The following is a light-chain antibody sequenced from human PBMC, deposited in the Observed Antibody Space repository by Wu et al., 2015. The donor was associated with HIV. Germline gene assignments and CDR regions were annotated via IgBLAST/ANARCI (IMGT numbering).Light chain of an antibody. V-gene: IGKV3-20*01. J-gene: IGKJ1*01. Sequence: IVMTQSPVILSMSPGERATLACRASHNINNNLAWYQQKPGQAPRLLFYGASRRATGIPDRFSGSGSGTDFTLTISRLEPEDFAVYYCQQYHMSPRTFGQGTE. CDR3: QQYHMSPRT. CDR1: HNINNN. CDR2: GAS.